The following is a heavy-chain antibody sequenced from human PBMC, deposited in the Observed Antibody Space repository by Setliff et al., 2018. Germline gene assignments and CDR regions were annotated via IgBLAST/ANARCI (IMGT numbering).Heavy chain of an antibody. D-gene: IGHD2-15*01. J-gene: IGHJ3*02. CDR2: INPSGGST. V-gene: IGHV1-46*01. Sequence: ASVKVSCKASGYTFTSYYMHWVRQAPGQGLEWMGIINPSGGSTSYAQKFQGRVTMTRDTSTSTVYMELSSLRSEDTAVYYCARDPGYWSGGSCYSGAFDIWGQGTMVTVSS. CDR3: ARDPGYWSGGSCYSGAFDI. CDR1: GYTFTSYY.